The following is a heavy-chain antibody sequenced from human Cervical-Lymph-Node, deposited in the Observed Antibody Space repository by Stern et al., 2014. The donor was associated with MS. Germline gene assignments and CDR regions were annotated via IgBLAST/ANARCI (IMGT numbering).Heavy chain of an antibody. D-gene: IGHD2-15*01. Sequence: QVQLVPSGAEVKKPGASAKVSCKASGYTFTSYGISWVRQAPGLGLEWMGWSVAYKGNTTSAQKPQGRVTMTTDTATSTAYRELRSRRSNDTAVYNCARGLIGSENAFDIWGQGTMVTASS. CDR3: ARGLIGSENAFDI. V-gene: IGHV1-18*01. J-gene: IGHJ3*02. CDR1: GYTFTSYG. CDR2: SVAYKGNT.